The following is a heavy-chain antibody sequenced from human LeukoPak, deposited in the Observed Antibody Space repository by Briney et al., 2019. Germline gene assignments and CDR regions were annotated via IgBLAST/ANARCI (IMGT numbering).Heavy chain of an antibody. CDR2: MNPNSGNT. Sequence: ASVKVSCKASGYTFTSYDINWVRQATGQGLEWMGWMNPNSGNTGYAQTFQGRVTITRNTSISTAYMELSSLRSEDTAVYYCAREAHYYDSSGFPPTGAFDIWGQGTMVTVSS. CDR3: AREAHYYDSSGFPPTGAFDI. J-gene: IGHJ3*02. D-gene: IGHD3-22*01. CDR1: GYTFTSYD. V-gene: IGHV1-8*03.